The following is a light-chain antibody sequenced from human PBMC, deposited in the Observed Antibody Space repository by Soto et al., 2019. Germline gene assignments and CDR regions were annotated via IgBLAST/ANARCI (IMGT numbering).Light chain of an antibody. CDR2: EVS. V-gene: IGLV2-14*01. J-gene: IGLJ1*01. CDR3: SSYTSSSTYV. Sequence: QSALTQPASVSGSPGQSITMSCTGTSSDVGRYNYVSWYQQHPGKAPKLMIYEVSNRPSGASNRFSGSKSGNTASLTISGLQAEDEADYYCSSYTSSSTYVFGTGTKVTVL. CDR1: SSDVGRYNY.